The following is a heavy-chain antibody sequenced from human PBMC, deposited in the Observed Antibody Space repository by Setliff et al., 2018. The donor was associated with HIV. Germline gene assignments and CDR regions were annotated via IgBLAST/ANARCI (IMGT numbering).Heavy chain of an antibody. CDR2: ISSSGTTI. Sequence: GGSLRLSCTASGFTFSDYYMSWIRQSPGKGLEWISYISSSGTTIYCADSVKGRFTISRDNAKKSLYLQMNSLGVEDTAVYYCARSAGIGNYHWDVWGKGTTVTVSS. CDR1: GFTFSDYY. V-gene: IGHV3-11*04. J-gene: IGHJ6*03. CDR3: ARSAGIGNYHWDV.